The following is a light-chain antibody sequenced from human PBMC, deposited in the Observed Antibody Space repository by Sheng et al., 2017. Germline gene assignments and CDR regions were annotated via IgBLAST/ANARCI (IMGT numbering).Light chain of an antibody. V-gene: IGLV4-69*01. CDR2: LNSDGSH. Sequence: QLVLTQSPSASASLGDSVKFTCTLSSGHSSYAIAWHQQQPEKGPRYLMKLNSDGSHSKGDGIPDRFSGSSSGAERYLTISSLQSEDEADYYCQTWGAGMVFGGGTRLTVL. J-gene: IGLJ2*01. CDR3: QTWGAGMV. CDR1: SGHSSYA.